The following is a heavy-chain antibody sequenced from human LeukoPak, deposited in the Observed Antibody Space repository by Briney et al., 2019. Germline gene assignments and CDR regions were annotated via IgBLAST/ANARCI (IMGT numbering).Heavy chain of an antibody. CDR1: GFTFSRYW. Sequence: PGGSLRLSCAASGFTFSRYWMNRVRQAPGKGLEWVANIKRDGNEKNYVDSVKGRFSISRDNAKNSLYLQIDSLRAEATPVYSCAKEGAYPIITSASWGQGALVTVSP. J-gene: IGHJ5*02. CDR3: AKEGAYPIITSAS. V-gene: IGHV3-7*01. D-gene: IGHD3-10*01. CDR2: IKRDGNEK.